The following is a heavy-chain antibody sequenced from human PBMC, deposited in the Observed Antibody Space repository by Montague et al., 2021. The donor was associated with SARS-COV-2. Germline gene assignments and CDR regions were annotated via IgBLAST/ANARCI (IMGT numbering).Heavy chain of an antibody. J-gene: IGHJ4*02. V-gene: IGHV4-39*01. CDR3: ARHPLGYCSSTSCYVG. CDR1: GRSSSSSSYD. CDR2: MYYSGST. Sequence: SETLSLTCTGAGRSSSSSSYDWGGIRQPPGKGLEWIGRMYYSGSTYYNPSLKSRVTISVDTSKNQFSLKLSSVTAADTAVYYCARHPLGYCSSTSCYVGWGQGTLVTVSS. D-gene: IGHD2-2*01.